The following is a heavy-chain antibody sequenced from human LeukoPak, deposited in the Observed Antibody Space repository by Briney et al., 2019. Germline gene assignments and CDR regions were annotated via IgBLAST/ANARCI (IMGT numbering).Heavy chain of an antibody. CDR1: GGSISSSNW. CDR2: IYHSGST. V-gene: IGHV4-4*02. D-gene: IGHD6-13*01. J-gene: IGHJ4*02. Sequence: SETLSLTCAVSGGSISSSNWWSWVRQPPGKGLEWIGEIYHSGSTNYNPSLKSRVTISVDKSKNQFSLKLSSVTAADTAVYYCSRIAAAPATYYFDYWGQGTLVTVSS. CDR3: SRIAAAPATYYFDY.